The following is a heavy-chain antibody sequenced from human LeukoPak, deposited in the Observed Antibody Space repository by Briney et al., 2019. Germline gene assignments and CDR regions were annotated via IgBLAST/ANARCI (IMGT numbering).Heavy chain of an antibody. CDR3: ARADCSSTSCPFDV. CDR2: INWNGGST. Sequence: GSLRLSCAASGFTFDDYGMSWVRQAPGKGLEWVSGINWNGGSTGYADSVKGRFTISRDNAENSLYLQMNSLRAEDTALYHCARADCSSTSCPFDVWGQGTTVTVSS. D-gene: IGHD2-2*01. J-gene: IGHJ6*02. V-gene: IGHV3-20*01. CDR1: GFTFDDYG.